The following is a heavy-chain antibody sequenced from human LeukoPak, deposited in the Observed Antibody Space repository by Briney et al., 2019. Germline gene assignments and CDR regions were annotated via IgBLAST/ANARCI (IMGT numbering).Heavy chain of an antibody. CDR3: ARCGGDCYSTFHYFDY. D-gene: IGHD2-21*02. CDR1: GFTFSSYA. V-gene: IGHV3-23*01. CDR2: ISGSGGST. J-gene: IGHJ4*02. Sequence: LILSCAASGFTFSSYAMSWVRQAPGKGLEWVSTISGSGGSTYYADSVKGRFTISRDNSKNTLYLQMNSLRAEDTAVYYCARCGGDCYSTFHYFDYWGQGTLVTVSS.